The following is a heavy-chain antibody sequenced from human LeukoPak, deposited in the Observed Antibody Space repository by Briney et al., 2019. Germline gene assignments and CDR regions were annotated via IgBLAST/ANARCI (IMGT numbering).Heavy chain of an antibody. V-gene: IGHV4-59*01. CDR2: IYYSGST. CDR1: GGSISSYY. J-gene: IGHJ3*02. CDR3: ARGGLLLDAFDI. Sequence: SETLSLTCTVSGGSISSYYWSWIRQPPGKGLEWIGYIYYSGSTNYNPSLKSRVTISVGTSKNQFSLKLSSVTAADTAVYYCARGGLLLDAFDIWGQGTMVTVSS. D-gene: IGHD2-15*01.